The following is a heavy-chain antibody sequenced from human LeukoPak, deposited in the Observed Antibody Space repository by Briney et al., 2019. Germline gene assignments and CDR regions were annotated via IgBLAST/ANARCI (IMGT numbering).Heavy chain of an antibody. V-gene: IGHV1-18*01. Sequence: ASVKVSCKASGYTFTSYSINWVRQTPGQGLEWMGWISAYNGNTNYAQKLQGRVTMTTDTSTSTAYMELRSLRSDDTAVYYCARDVGVVVPAAMAGTYWGQGTLVTVSS. D-gene: IGHD2-2*01. J-gene: IGHJ4*02. CDR2: ISAYNGNT. CDR1: GYTFTSYS. CDR3: ARDVGVVVPAAMAGTY.